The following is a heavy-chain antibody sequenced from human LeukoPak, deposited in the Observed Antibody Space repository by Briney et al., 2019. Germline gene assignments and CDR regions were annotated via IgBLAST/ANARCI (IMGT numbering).Heavy chain of an antibody. V-gene: IGHV1-2*02. Sequence: GASVKVSCKASDYTFTSYGINWVRQAPGQGLEWIGWINPNSGGTNYAQKFQGRVTMTRDTSISTAYMELSRLRSDDTAVYYCARDDDSSGRDYWGQGTLVTVSS. CDR1: DYTFTSYG. D-gene: IGHD3-22*01. CDR2: INPNSGGT. CDR3: ARDDDSSGRDY. J-gene: IGHJ4*02.